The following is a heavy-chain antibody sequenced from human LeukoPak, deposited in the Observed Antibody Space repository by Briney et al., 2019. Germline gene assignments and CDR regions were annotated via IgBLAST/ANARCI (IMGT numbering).Heavy chain of an antibody. V-gene: IGHV1-18*01. D-gene: IGHD2-21*02. CDR2: IRAYNDYT. CDR3: ARRPYCGGDCYSGFDY. J-gene: IGHJ4*02. CDR1: GYTFTSYG. Sequence: ASVKVSCKASGYTFTSYGISWVRQAPGQGLEWMGCIRAYNDYTSYAQNFQGRVTMTTDTSTSTAYMELSSLRSEDTAVYYCARRPYCGGDCYSGFDYWGQGTLVTVSS.